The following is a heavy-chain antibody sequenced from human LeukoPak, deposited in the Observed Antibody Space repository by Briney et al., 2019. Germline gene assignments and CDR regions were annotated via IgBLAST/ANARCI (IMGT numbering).Heavy chain of an antibody. D-gene: IGHD5-12*01. J-gene: IGHJ6*04. Sequence: SGGSLRLSCAASGFTFTDYWMTWVRQAPGKGLEWVANINRDGSEKYYVDSVKGRFTISRDNAKNSLYLQMNSLRAEDTAVFYCARWRGVGVWGKGTPVTVSS. V-gene: IGHV3-7*01. CDR2: INRDGSEK. CDR3: ARWRGVGV. CDR1: GFTFTDYW.